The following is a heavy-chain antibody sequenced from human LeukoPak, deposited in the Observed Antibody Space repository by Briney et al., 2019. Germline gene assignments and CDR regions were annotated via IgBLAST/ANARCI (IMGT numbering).Heavy chain of an antibody. J-gene: IGHJ4*02. CDR1: GFTFSSYG. V-gene: IGHV3-33*01. Sequence: GRSLRLSCAASGFTFSSYGMHWVRQAPGKGLEWVAVIWYDGSNKYYADSVKGRFTISRDNSKNTVYLQMNSLRAEDTAVYYCARDMGMVRGDYWGQGTLVTVSS. CDR2: IWYDGSNK. D-gene: IGHD3-10*01. CDR3: ARDMGMVRGDY.